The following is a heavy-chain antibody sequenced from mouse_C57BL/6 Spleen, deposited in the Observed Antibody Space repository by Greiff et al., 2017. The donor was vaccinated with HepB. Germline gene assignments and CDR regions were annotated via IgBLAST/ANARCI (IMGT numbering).Heavy chain of an antibody. D-gene: IGHD1-1*01. V-gene: IGHV1-64*01. CDR3: ARITTVPYYFDY. Sequence: QVQLKQSGAELVKPGASVKLSCKASGYTFTSYWMHWVKQRPGQGLEWIGMIHPNSGSTNYNEKFKSKATLTVDKSSSTAYMQLSSLTSEDSAVYYCARITTVPYYFDYWGQGTTLTVSS. CDR2: IHPNSGST. CDR1: GYTFTSYW. J-gene: IGHJ2*01.